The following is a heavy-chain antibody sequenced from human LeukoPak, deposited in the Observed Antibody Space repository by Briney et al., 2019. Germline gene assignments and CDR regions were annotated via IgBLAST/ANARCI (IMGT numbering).Heavy chain of an antibody. V-gene: IGHV3-53*01. CDR2: IYSDGSA. CDR1: GFTVSSKY. Sequence: GGSLRLSCAASGFTVSSKYMNWVRQAPGKGLEWVSVIYSDGSAYYADSVKGRFTISRDNSKKTLYLQMNSLRAEDTAVYYCARGMNYYGMDVWGQGTTVTVFS. CDR3: ARGMNYYGMDV. J-gene: IGHJ6*02.